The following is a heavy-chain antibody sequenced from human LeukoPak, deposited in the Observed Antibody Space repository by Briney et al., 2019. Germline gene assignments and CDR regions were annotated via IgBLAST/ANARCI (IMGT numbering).Heavy chain of an antibody. D-gene: IGHD3-16*02. J-gene: IGHJ4*02. CDR1: GFTFSSYA. CDR2: ISGSGGST. Sequence: GGSLRLSCAASGFTFSSYAMSWVRQAPGKGLEWVSAISGSGGSTYYADSVKGRFTISRDNSKNTLYLQMNSLRAEDTAVYYCAKDPAAPYDYVWESYRPYYFDYWGQATLVTVSS. V-gene: IGHV3-23*01. CDR3: AKDPAAPYDYVWESYRPYYFDY.